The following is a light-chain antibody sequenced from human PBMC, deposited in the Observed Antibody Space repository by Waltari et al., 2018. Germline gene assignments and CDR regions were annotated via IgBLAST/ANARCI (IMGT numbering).Light chain of an antibody. CDR1: SSDVGNYKR. CDR2: AVS. J-gene: IGLJ2*01. Sequence: QSALTQPASVSGSPGQSITISCTGTSSDVGNYKRVSWYQQHPGKAPKLKIYAVSKRPSGVSDRFSGSQAGDMASLTISGLQPEDEAEYFCSSYAGSSKGVFGGGTKVTVL. CDR3: SSYAGSSKGV. V-gene: IGLV2-23*02.